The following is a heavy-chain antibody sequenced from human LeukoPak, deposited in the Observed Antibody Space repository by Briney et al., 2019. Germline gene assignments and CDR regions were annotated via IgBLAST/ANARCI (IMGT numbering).Heavy chain of an antibody. Sequence: ASVKVSCKVSGYTLTELSMHWVRQAPGKGLEWMGGFDPEDGETIYAQKLQGRVTMTTDTSTSTAYMELRSLRSDDTAVYYCARSRAAIPDFDYWGQGTLVTVSS. CDR2: FDPEDGET. V-gene: IGHV1-24*01. CDR1: GYTLTELS. D-gene: IGHD2-2*01. CDR3: ARSRAAIPDFDY. J-gene: IGHJ4*02.